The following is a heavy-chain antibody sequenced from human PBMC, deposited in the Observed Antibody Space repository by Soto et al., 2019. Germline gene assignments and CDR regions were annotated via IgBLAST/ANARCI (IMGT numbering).Heavy chain of an antibody. CDR3: ARARITVAARPDAFDV. CDR2: VYHSGTT. V-gene: IGHV4-4*02. CDR1: GGSVTTSKW. D-gene: IGHD6-6*01. J-gene: IGHJ3*01. Sequence: PSETLSLTCTISGGSVTTSKWWNWVRQPPGKGLEWIGEVYHSGTTNYNPSLESRVTISLDKSKNQFSLKLSSVTAADTAVYFCARARITVAARPDAFDVWGQGTLVTVSS.